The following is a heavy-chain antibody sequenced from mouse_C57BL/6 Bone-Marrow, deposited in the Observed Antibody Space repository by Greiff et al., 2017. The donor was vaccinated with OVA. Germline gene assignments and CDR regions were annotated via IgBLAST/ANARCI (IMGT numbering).Heavy chain of an antibody. J-gene: IGHJ4*01. CDR1: GYTFTSYW. Sequence: QVQLQQPGAELVRPGPSVKLSCKASGYTFTSYWMHWVKQRPGQGLEWIGVIDPSDSYTNYNQKFKGKATLTVDTSSSTAYMQLSSLTSEDSAVYYCAAYDYGERRLYAMDYWGQGTSVTVSS. CDR2: IDPSDSYT. CDR3: AAYDYGERRLYAMDY. D-gene: IGHD2-4*01. V-gene: IGHV1-59*01.